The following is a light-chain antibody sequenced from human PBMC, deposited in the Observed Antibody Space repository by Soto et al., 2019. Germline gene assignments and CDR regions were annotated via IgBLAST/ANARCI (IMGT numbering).Light chain of an antibody. CDR2: GAS. CDR1: QSVSSNS. CDR3: QQYGSSPPYT. V-gene: IGKV3-20*01. Sequence: EIVLTQSPGILSLSPGGGATLSCRASQSVSSNSLAWYQQRPGQAPRLLIYGASSRATGIPDRFSGSGSGTDFTLTISRLEPKDFAVYYCQQYGSSPPYTFGQGTKLEIK. J-gene: IGKJ2*01.